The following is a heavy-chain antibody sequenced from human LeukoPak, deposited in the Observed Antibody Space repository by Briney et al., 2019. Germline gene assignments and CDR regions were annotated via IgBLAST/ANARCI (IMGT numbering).Heavy chain of an antibody. Sequence: SETLSLTCTVSGVSISSTNYYWGWLRQPPGRGLEWIGSTYDSGSTYYNPSRKSRVTISVDTSRNQFSLKLSSVTAADTAVYCCARHYSSATSCFDYWGQGTLVAVSS. J-gene: IGHJ4*02. CDR2: TYDSGST. D-gene: IGHD2-2*01. V-gene: IGHV4-39*01. CDR3: ARHYSSATSCFDY. CDR1: GVSISSTNYY.